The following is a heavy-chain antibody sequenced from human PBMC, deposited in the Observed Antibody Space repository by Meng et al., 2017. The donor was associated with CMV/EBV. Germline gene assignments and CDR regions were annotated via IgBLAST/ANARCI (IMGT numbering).Heavy chain of an antibody. J-gene: IGHJ4*02. CDR2: LSPYSGYT. CDR1: GYTFNSYD. CDR3: ARGMVGATVNFDY. D-gene: IGHD1-26*01. V-gene: IGHV1-18*01. Sequence: ASVKVSCKASGYTFNSYDITWVRQAPGQGLEWMGWLSPYSGYTNYAQRLQGRVTMTTDTSASTAYMELRSLRSDDTAVYYCARGMVGATVNFDYWGQGTLVTVSS.